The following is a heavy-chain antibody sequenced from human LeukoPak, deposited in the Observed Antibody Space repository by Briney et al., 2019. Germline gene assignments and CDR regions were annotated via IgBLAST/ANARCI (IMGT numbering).Heavy chain of an antibody. CDR3: YIPYYDSSAYKGY. D-gene: IGHD3-22*01. CDR2: INPDGTST. Sequence: GGSLRLSCVASGLIFSNSWMHWVRQAPGKGLVWVSRINPDGTSTTYADSVKGRFTVSRDNAKNTVYLQMNSLRAEDTAVYYCYIPYYDSSAYKGYWGQGTLVTVSS. CDR1: GLIFSNSW. J-gene: IGHJ4*02. V-gene: IGHV3-74*01.